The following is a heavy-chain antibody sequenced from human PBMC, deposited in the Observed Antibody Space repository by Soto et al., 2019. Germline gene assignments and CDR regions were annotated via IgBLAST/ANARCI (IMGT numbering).Heavy chain of an antibody. CDR3: ARWDSSGWYEPH. V-gene: IGHV3-48*03. CDR2: ISSSGSTI. D-gene: IGHD6-19*01. CDR1: GFTFSSYE. J-gene: IGHJ4*02. Sequence: LRLSCAASGFTFSSYEMNWVRQAPGKGLEWVSYISSSGSTIYYADSVKGRFTISRDNAKNSLYLQMNSLRAEDTAVYYCARWDSSGWYEPHWGQGTLVTVSS.